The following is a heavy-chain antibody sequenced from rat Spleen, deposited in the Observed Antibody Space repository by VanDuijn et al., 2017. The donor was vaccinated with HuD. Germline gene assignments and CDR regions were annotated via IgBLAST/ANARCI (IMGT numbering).Heavy chain of an antibody. CDR3: TTRPYYSSLNWFPY. J-gene: IGHJ3*01. CDR2: ISYDGGRN. V-gene: IGHV5-29*01. D-gene: IGHD1-2*01. Sequence: EVQLVESGGGLVQPGSPLKLSCAASGFTFSNYDMAWVRQAPTKGLEWVATISYDGGRNFYRDSVKGRFTISRDNAKSSLYLQMDSLRSEDTATYYCTTRPYYSSLNWFPYWGQGTLVTVSS. CDR1: GFTFSNYD.